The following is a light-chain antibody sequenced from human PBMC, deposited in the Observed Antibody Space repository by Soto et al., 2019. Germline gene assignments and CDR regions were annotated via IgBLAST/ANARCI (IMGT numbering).Light chain of an antibody. CDR2: WAY. J-gene: IGKJ1*01. CDR3: QQYYDAPQT. CDR1: QSRLYSPNNKNY. Sequence: DIVMTQSPDSLAVSLGERATIDCKSSQSRLYSPNNKNYLAWYQQKPGQPPKLLIYWAYTRETGVPDPFTCSGSGNDFTLTISILQAEDVAVYYCQQYYDAPQTFGRGTKVEIK. V-gene: IGKV4-1*01.